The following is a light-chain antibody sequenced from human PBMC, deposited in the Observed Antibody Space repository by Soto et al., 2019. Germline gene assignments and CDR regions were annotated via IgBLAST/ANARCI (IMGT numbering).Light chain of an antibody. CDR3: CSYAGTRDV. V-gene: IGLV2-23*02. CDR2: DVS. CDR1: NSDIGNYNL. J-gene: IGLJ2*01. Sequence: QSALTQPASVSGSPGQSISIYCTGTNSDIGNYNLVSWYQQHPGKAPKLMIYDVSKRPSGVSNRFSGSKSDNTASLTISGLQAEDEADYYCCSYAGTRDVFGGGTKLTVL.